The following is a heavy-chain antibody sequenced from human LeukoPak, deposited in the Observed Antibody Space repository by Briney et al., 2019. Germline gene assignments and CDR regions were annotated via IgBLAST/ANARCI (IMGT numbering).Heavy chain of an antibody. CDR3: ATSMFRGFRLAGYSGMDV. CDR2: IKQDGNEK. CDR1: GFSLGDYW. D-gene: IGHD3-16*01. J-gene: IGHJ6*02. V-gene: IGHV3-7*01. Sequence: GGSLRLSCAASGFSLGDYWINWVRQAPGKGLEWVANIKQDGNEKYFVDSVRGRFTISRDNAKNSLFLQMNSLRAEDTAVYYCATSMFRGFRLAGYSGMDVWGQGTTVTVSS.